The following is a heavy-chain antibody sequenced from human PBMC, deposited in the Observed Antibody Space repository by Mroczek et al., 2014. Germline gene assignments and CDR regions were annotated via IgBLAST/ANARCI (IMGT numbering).Heavy chain of an antibody. CDR3: ARGPLYDFWSGYHYIY. CDR1: GGSFSGYY. V-gene: IGHV4-34*01. CDR2: INHSGST. D-gene: IGHD3-3*01. Sequence: QVQLQESGAGLLKPSETLSLTCAVYGGSFSGYYWSWIRQPPGKGLEWIGEINHSGSTNYNPSLKSRVTISVDTSKNQFSLKLSSVTAADTAVYYCARGPLYDFWSGYHYIYWGQGTLVTVSS. J-gene: IGHJ4*02.